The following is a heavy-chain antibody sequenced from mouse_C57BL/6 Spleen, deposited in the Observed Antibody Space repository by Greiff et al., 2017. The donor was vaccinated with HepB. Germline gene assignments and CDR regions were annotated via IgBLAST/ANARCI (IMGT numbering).Heavy chain of an antibody. V-gene: IGHV5-4*01. Sequence: EVQLVESGGGLVKPGGSLKLSCAASGFTFSSYAMSWVRQTPEKRLEWVATISDGGSYTYYPDNVKGRFTISRDNAKNNLYLQMSHLKSEDTAMYYCAREGLLRWYFDYWGQGTTLTVSS. D-gene: IGHD2-3*01. J-gene: IGHJ2*01. CDR3: AREGLLRWYFDY. CDR1: GFTFSSYA. CDR2: ISDGGSYT.